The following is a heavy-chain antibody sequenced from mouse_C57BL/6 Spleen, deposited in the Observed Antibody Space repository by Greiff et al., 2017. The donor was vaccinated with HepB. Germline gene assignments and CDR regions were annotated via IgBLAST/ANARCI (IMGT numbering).Heavy chain of an antibody. CDR3: ARYFPYAMDY. CDR2: IRNKANGYTT. Sequence: EVMLVESGGGLVQPGGSLSLSCAASGFTFTDYYMSWVRQPPGKALEWLGFIRNKANGYTTEYSASVKGRFTISRDNSQSILYLQMNALRAEDSATYYCARYFPYAMDYWGQGTSVTVSS. CDR1: GFTFTDYY. J-gene: IGHJ4*01. V-gene: IGHV7-3*01.